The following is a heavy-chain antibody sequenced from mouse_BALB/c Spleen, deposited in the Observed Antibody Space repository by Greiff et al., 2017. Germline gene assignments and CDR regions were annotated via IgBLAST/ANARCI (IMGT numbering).Heavy chain of an antibody. D-gene: IGHD2-3*01. CDR1: GFNIKDYY. Sequence: VQLKQSGAELVRPGALVKLSCKASGFNIKDYYMHWVKQRPEQGLEWIGWIDPENGNTIYDPKFQGKASITADTSSNTAYLQLSSLTSEDTAVYYCARIYDGYYLFAYWGQGTLVTVSA. CDR2: IDPENGNT. V-gene: IGHV14-1*02. J-gene: IGHJ3*01. CDR3: ARIYDGYYLFAY.